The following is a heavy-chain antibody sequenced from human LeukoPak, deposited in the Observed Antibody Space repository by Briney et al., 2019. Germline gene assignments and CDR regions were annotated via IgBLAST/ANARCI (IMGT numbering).Heavy chain of an antibody. V-gene: IGHV7-4-1*02. CDR1: GDTFTSYA. CDR2: NHTNTGQP. Sequence: ASLKGSCKASGDTFTSYAMNWVRQAPGQGLECRGRNHTNTGQPTYDQGFTGLFVFSLDTSVSTAYLQISSLKAEDTAVYYCGREELLGFLSFFDLWGRGTLVTVFS. D-gene: IGHD1-7*01. J-gene: IGHJ2*01. CDR3: GREELLGFLSFFDL.